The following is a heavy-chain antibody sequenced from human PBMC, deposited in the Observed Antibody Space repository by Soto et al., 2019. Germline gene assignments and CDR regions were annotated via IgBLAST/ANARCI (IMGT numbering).Heavy chain of an antibody. J-gene: IGHJ4*02. D-gene: IGHD3-10*01. V-gene: IGHV4-31*03. CDR1: GGSISSGGYY. CDR3: ARDLVRGAFLGY. Sequence: QVQLQESGPGLVKPSQTLSLTCTVSGGSISSGGYYWSWIRQHPGKGLEWIGYIYYSGSTYYNPSVKSRVTISLDTSKNQLSLKLSSVTAADTAVYYRARDLVRGAFLGYWGQGTLVTVSS. CDR2: IYYSGST.